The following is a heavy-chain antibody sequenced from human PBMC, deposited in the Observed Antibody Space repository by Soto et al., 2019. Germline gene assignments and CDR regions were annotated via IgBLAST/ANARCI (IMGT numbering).Heavy chain of an antibody. CDR1: GFTFSSYA. V-gene: IGHV3-23*01. CDR3: AKGQGWSYYYDS. D-gene: IGHD2-15*01. CDR2: IGGSGGT. J-gene: IGHJ4*02. Sequence: EVQLLESGGGLVQPGGSLRLSCAASGFTFSSYAMSWVRLAPGKGLEWFSSIGGSGGTYYADSVKGRFTISRDNSKNMLYQHLNSLRAEDTAMYYCAKGQGWSYYYDSWGQGTLVTVSS.